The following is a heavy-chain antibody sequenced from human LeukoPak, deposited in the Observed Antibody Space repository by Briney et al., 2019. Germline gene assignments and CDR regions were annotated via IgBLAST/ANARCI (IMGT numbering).Heavy chain of an antibody. CDR3: ARGVTSPLDAFDI. V-gene: IGHV4-59*01. D-gene: IGHD1-26*01. CDR2: LYNSGSA. Sequence: SETLSLTCTVSGGSISSYYWNWMRQPPGKGLEWIGYLYNSGSANYNPSLKSRLTISLDMSKNQLSLKLTSVTAADTAVYYCARGVTSPLDAFDIWGQGTTVTVSS. J-gene: IGHJ3*02. CDR1: GGSISSYY.